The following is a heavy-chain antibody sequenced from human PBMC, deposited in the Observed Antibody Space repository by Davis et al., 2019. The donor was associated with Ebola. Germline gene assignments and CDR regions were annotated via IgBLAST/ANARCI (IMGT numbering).Heavy chain of an antibody. CDR1: GFTFSSYW. CDR2: INSDGSST. D-gene: IGHD3-10*01. V-gene: IGHV3-74*01. J-gene: IGHJ3*02. CDR3: ARRVPGDAFDI. Sequence: GESLKISCAASGFTFSSYWMHWVRQAPGKGLVWVSRINSDGSSTSYADSVKGRFTISRDNAKNTLYLQMNSLRAEDTAVYYCARRVPGDAFDIWGQGTMVTVSS.